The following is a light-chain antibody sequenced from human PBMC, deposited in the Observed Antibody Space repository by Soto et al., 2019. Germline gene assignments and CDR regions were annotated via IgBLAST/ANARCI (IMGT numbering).Light chain of an antibody. CDR1: QSVGKF. CDR2: NTS. J-gene: IGKJ4*01. V-gene: IGKV3-11*01. Sequence: EIVLTQSPATLSLSPGERATLSCRASQSVGKFLAWYQQKVGQAPRLVIYNTSDRASGIPPRCRGSGSGTEFTLTISSQEPEDFAVYYCLLRTDRPPLTFGGGTKVEIK. CDR3: LLRTDRPPLT.